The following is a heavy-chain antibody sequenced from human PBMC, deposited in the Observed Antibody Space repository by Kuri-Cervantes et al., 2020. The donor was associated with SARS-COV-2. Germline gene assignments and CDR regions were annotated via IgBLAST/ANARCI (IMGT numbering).Heavy chain of an antibody. V-gene: IGHV4-4*07. CDR2: IYTSGST. D-gene: IGHD5-18*01. CDR1: GGSISSYY. Sequence: GSLRLSCTVSGGSISSYYWSWIRQPAGKGLEWIGRIYTSGSTNYNPSLKSRVTMSVDTSKNQFSLKLISVTAADTAVYYCARLGGYRSGYSWFDPWGQGTLVTVSS. J-gene: IGHJ5*02. CDR3: ARLGGYRSGYSWFDP.